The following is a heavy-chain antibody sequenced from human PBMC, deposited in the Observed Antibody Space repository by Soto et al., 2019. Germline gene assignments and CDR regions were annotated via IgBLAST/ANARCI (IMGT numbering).Heavy chain of an antibody. Sequence: QITLKESGPTLVNPTQTLTLTCTFSGFSLSTSGVGVGWIRQPPGKALEWLALISWYDDKCYSPSLKSRLTITKNTAKNKMVLTKTNMDPVDTATYYCAHIADGSRWDGKDYYYYYHMDVWGQGTTVTLSS. CDR3: AHIADGSRWDGKDYYYYYHMDV. CDR2: ISWYDDK. D-gene: IGHD6-13*01. V-gene: IGHV2-5*01. CDR1: GFSLSTSGVG. J-gene: IGHJ6*03.